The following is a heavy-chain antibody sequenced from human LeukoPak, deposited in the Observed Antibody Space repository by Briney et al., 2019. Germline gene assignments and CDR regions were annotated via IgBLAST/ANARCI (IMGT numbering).Heavy chain of an antibody. CDR2: IYYSGST. CDR1: GGSISSYY. CDR3: ARCDGYNQCYFDL. D-gene: IGHD5-24*01. J-gene: IGHJ2*01. Sequence: PSETLSLTCTVSGGSISSYYWSWIRQPPGKGLEWIGYIYYSGSTNYNPSLKSRVTVSVDTSKNQFSLKLSSVTAADTAVYYCARCDGYNQCYFDLWGRGTLVTVSS. V-gene: IGHV4-59*01.